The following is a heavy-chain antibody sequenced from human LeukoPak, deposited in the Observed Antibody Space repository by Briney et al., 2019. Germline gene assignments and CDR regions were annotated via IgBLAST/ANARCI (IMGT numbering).Heavy chain of an antibody. CDR3: AKQQTYGGRYFDY. CDR1: GFTFSSYA. J-gene: IGHJ4*02. Sequence: PGGSLRLSCAASGFTFSSYAMSWVRQAPGKGLEWVSAISGSGGSTYYADSVKGRFTISRDNSKNTLYLQINSLRAEDTAVYYCAKQQTYGGRYFDYWGQGTLVTVSS. CDR2: ISGSGGST. V-gene: IGHV3-23*01. D-gene: IGHD3-16*01.